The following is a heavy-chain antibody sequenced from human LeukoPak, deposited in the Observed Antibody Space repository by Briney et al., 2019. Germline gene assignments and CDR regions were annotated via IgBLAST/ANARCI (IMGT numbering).Heavy chain of an antibody. CDR3: ARGGMSYYDILTGYEDWFDP. CDR2: IYYSGST. D-gene: IGHD3-9*01. V-gene: IGHV4-30-4*08. J-gene: IGHJ5*02. Sequence: WIRQPPGKGLEWIGYIYYSGSTYYNPSLKSRVTISVDTSKNQFSLKLSSVTAADTAVYYCARGGMSYYDILTGYEDWFDPWGQGTLVTVSS.